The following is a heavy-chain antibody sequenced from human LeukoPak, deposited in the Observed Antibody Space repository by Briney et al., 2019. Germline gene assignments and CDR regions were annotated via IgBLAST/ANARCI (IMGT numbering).Heavy chain of an antibody. D-gene: IGHD3-10*01. Sequence: SETLSLTCTVSGGSISSYYWSWIRQPPGKGLEWIGYIYYSGGTNYNPSLKSRVTISVDTSKNQFSLKLSSVTAADTAVYYCARQGLLWSEDVWGKGTTVTVSS. J-gene: IGHJ6*04. CDR1: GGSISSYY. V-gene: IGHV4-59*08. CDR2: IYYSGGT. CDR3: ARQGLLWSEDV.